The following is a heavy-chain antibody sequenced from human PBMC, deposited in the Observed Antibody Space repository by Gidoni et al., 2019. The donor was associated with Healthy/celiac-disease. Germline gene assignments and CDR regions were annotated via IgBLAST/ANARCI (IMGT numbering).Heavy chain of an antibody. CDR3: TSRLLEPKMSYYYYYGMDV. D-gene: IGHD1-1*01. V-gene: IGHV3-73*01. J-gene: IGHJ6*02. CDR2: KANSYAT. Sequence: KANSYATAYAASVKGRFTISRDDSKNTAYLQMNSLKTEDTAVYYCTSRLLEPKMSYYYYYGMDVWGQGTTVTVSS.